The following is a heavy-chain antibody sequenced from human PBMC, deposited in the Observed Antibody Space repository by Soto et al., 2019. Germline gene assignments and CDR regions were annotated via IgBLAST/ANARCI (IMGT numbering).Heavy chain of an antibody. D-gene: IGHD6-6*01. J-gene: IGHJ6*02. CDR2: TRNKANSYTT. CDR3: ARESSPYGMDV. V-gene: IGHV3-72*01. Sequence: EVQLVESGGGLVQPGGSLRLSCAASGFTFSVHYMDWVRQAPGKGLEWVGRTRNKANSYTTEYAASVKGRFTISRDDSKNSLYLQMNSLKTEDTAVYYCARESSPYGMDVWGQGTTVTVSS. CDR1: GFTFSVHY.